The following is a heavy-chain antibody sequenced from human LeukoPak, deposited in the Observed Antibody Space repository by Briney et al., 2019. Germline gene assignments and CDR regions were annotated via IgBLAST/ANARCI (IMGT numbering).Heavy chain of an antibody. CDR2: IRYDGSNK. Sequence: QTGGSLRLSCAASGFTFSSYGMHWVRQAPGKGLEWVAFIRYDGSNKYYADSVKGRFTISRDNSKNTLYLQMNSLRAEDTAVYYCASGSRGIPYAFDIWGQGTMVTVSS. CDR3: ASGSRGIPYAFDI. V-gene: IGHV3-30*02. CDR1: GFTFSSYG. D-gene: IGHD6-13*01. J-gene: IGHJ3*02.